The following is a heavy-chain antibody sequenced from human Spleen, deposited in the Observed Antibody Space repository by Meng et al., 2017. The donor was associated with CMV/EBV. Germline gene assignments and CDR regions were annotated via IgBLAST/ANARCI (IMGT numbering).Heavy chain of an antibody. D-gene: IGHD3-22*01. CDR3: AREADSGGHCDY. CDR2: IYYSEST. CDR1: GGTISSSGCC. J-gene: IGHJ4*02. V-gene: IGHV4-39*07. Sequence: VSGGTISSSGCCWNWIGQPPGQGLVWIGSIYYSESTYYTPSLKRRITISVDTSKNQFSLKLSSVTAADAAVYYCAREADSGGHCDYWGQETLVTVSS.